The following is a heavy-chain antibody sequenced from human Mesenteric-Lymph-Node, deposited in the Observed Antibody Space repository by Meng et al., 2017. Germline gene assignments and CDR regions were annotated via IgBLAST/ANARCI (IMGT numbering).Heavy chain of an antibody. D-gene: IGHD2/OR15-2a*01. Sequence: QLKRQQLGEAIVKPSETLAVTCGSYGGSFSGYYWSGIRQPQGKGLEWIGEINHNGSTNYKPFLKRRVTLSVDTSKNQFSLKVSYMTAADTAVYYCARGFLSFVRVFDYWGQGTLVTVSS. CDR1: GGSFSGYY. J-gene: IGHJ4*02. V-gene: IGHV4-34*01. CDR2: INHNGST. CDR3: ARGFLSFVRVFDY.